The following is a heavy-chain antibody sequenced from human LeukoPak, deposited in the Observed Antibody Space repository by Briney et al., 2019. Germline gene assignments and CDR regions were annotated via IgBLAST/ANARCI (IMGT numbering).Heavy chain of an antibody. V-gene: IGHV3-23*01. CDR1: GITLSNYG. Sequence: GGSLRLSCAVSGITLSNYGMRWVRQAPGKGLEWVAGISDGGGSTNYADSVKGRFTISRDNPKNTLYLQMNSLRAEDTAVYFCARRGVVIRVILVGFHKEAFYFDSWGQGALVTVSS. D-gene: IGHD3-22*01. J-gene: IGHJ4*02. CDR2: ISDGGGST. CDR3: ARRGVVIRVILVGFHKEAFYFDS.